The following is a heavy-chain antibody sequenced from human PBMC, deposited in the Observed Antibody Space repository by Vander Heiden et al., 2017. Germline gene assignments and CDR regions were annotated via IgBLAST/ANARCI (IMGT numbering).Heavy chain of an antibody. Sequence: EVQLVESGGGLVQPGGSLSTPCAPSGFTFSSYWMSWVRQAPGKGLEWVANIKQDGSEKYYVDSVKGRFTISRDNAKNSLYLQMNSLRAEDTAVYYCARAYSSGPIDYWGQGTLVTVSS. V-gene: IGHV3-7*01. J-gene: IGHJ4*02. CDR2: IKQDGSEK. CDR1: GFTFSSYW. D-gene: IGHD6-19*01. CDR3: ARAYSSGPIDY.